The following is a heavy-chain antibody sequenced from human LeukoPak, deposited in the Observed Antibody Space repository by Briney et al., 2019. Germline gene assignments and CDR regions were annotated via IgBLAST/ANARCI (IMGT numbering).Heavy chain of an antibody. D-gene: IGHD6-13*01. CDR1: GFTFSSYA. CDR2: ISYDGSNK. V-gene: IGHV3-30*04. J-gene: IGHJ6*04. CDR3: ARDRYSSSWSYYYYYYGMDV. Sequence: PGGSLRLSCAASGFTFSSYAMHWVRQAPGKGLEWVAVISYDGSNKYYADSVKGRFTISRDNSKNTLYLQMNSLRAEDTAVYYCARDRYSSSWSYYYYYYGMDVWGKGATVTVSS.